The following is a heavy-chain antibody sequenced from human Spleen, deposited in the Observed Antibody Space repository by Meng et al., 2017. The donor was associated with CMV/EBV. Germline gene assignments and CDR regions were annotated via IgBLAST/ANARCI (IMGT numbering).Heavy chain of an antibody. V-gene: IGHV3-11*01. CDR2: ISTSTSTI. J-gene: IGHJ4*02. Sequence: GESLKISCAASGFTFSDYYMSWIRQAPGKGLEWVAYISTSTSTINYADSVKGRFTISRDKANNSLYLQMNSLRAEDTAVYYCARGRYWSSTSGYYLFFDYWGQGTLVTVSS. CDR3: ARGRYWSSTSGYYLFFDY. CDR1: GFTFSDYY. D-gene: IGHD2-2*01.